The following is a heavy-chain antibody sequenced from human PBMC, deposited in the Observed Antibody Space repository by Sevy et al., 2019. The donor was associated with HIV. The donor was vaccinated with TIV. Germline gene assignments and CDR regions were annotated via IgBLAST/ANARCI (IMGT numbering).Heavy chain of an antibody. V-gene: IGHV3-33*01. CDR2: IGYDGSNK. Sequence: GGSLRLSCAASGFTFSSYGMHWVRQAPGKGLEGVAVIGYDGSNKYYADSVKGRFTISRDNSKNTLYLQMNSLRAEDTAVYYCARDWTSYCGGDCYSDYWGQGTLVIVSS. J-gene: IGHJ4*02. CDR1: GFTFSSYG. CDR3: ARDWTSYCGGDCYSDY. D-gene: IGHD2-21*02.